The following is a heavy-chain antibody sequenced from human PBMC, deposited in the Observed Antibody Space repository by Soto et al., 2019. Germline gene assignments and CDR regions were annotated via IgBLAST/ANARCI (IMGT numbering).Heavy chain of an antibody. CDR3: ARGKAVAGIVY. Sequence: PGGSLRLSCAASGFPFSSYSMNWVRQAPGKGLEWVSYISSSSSTIYYADSVKGRFTISRDNAKNSLYLQMNSLRAEDTAVYYCARGKAVAGIVYWGQGTLVTVSS. CDR1: GFPFSSYS. D-gene: IGHD6-19*01. V-gene: IGHV3-48*01. J-gene: IGHJ4*02. CDR2: ISSSSSTI.